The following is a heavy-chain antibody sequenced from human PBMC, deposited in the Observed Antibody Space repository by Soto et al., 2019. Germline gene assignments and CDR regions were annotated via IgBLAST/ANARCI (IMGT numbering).Heavy chain of an antibody. CDR3: ARISSSRYSSGWYLLYPFDY. V-gene: IGHV2-26*01. CDR2: IFSNDEK. CDR1: GFSLSNARMG. J-gene: IGHJ4*02. D-gene: IGHD6-19*01. Sequence: QVTLKESGPVLVKPTEPLTLTCTVSGFSLSNARMGVSWIRQPPGKALEWLAHIFSNDEKSYSTSLKSRLTISKDTSKSQVVLTMTNMDPVDTATYYCARISSSRYSSGWYLLYPFDYWGQGTLVTVSS.